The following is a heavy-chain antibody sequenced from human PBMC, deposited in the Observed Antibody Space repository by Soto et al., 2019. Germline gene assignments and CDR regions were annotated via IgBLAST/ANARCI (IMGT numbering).Heavy chain of an antibody. J-gene: IGHJ4*02. CDR3: GRGNYGGGGRPFDY. CDR2: TRDKAKSYTT. CDR1: GFTFSDHY. V-gene: IGHV3-72*01. D-gene: IGHD2-15*01. Sequence: EVQLVESGGGLVQPGGSLRLVCAASGFTFSDHYIDWVRQAPGKGLEWVARTRDKAKSYTTDYAASVKGRFTISRDDSKKSVVLQMNSLKIEDTAVYYCGRGNYGGGGRPFDYWGQGTLVTVSS.